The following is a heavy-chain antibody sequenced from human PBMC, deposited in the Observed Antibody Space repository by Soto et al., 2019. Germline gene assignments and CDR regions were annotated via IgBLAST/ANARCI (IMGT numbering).Heavy chain of an antibody. CDR3: ARGGRQYLSL. CDR1: GFTLSSYG. CDR2: INQDGTEK. D-gene: IGHD2-2*01. V-gene: IGHV3-7*01. J-gene: IGHJ4*02. Sequence: PGGSLRLSCAVSGFTLSSYGIHWVRQAPGKGLECVANINQDGTEKYYVDSVKGRFTISRDNAKNSLYLQMNSLRAEDTAVYYCARGGRQYLSLWGQGTLVTVSS.